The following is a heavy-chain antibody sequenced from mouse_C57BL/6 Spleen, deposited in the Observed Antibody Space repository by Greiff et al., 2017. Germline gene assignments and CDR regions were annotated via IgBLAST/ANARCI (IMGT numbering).Heavy chain of an antibody. CDR3: AAYYGTSTGFAY. Sequence: VQLQQPGTELVKPGASVKLSCKASGYTFTSYWLHWVKQRPGQGLEWIGNITPSNGGTNYNEKFKSKATLTVDKSSSTAYMQLSGLTSEDSAVYYCAAYYGTSTGFAYGGQGTLVTVSA. CDR1: GYTFTSYW. J-gene: IGHJ3*01. CDR2: ITPSNGGT. D-gene: IGHD1-1*01. V-gene: IGHV1-53*01.